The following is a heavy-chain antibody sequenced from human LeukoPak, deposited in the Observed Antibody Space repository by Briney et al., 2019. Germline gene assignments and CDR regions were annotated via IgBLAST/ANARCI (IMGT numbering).Heavy chain of an antibody. CDR1: GFTFSSYA. CDR2: ISGSGDYT. CDR3: ARRAGAYSHPYDY. D-gene: IGHD4/OR15-4a*01. V-gene: IGHV3-23*01. Sequence: GGSLRLSCAASGFTFSSYAMNWVRQAPGKGLEWVSAISGSGDYTYYSDSVKGRFTISRDNSKNTLYLQMNSLRAEDTAVYYCARRAGAYSHPYDYWGQGTLVTVSS. J-gene: IGHJ4*02.